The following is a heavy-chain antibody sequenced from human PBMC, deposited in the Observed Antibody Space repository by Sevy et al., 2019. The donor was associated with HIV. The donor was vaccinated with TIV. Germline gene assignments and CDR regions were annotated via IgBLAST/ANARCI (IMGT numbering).Heavy chain of an antibody. CDR2: IKRDGSEV. D-gene: IGHD6-19*01. Sequence: GGSLRLSCAASGFSFSSYWMTWICQAAGKGLEWVANIKRDGSEVYYMDSVRGRFTISRDNAKNSVYLQMNSLRVDDTAVYYCARSSGWAPFDYWGQGVLVTVSS. CDR3: ARSSGWAPFDY. J-gene: IGHJ4*02. V-gene: IGHV3-7*01. CDR1: GFSFSSYW.